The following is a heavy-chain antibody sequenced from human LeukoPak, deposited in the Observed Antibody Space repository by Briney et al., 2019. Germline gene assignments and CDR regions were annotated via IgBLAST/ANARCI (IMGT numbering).Heavy chain of an antibody. CDR1: GGSFSGYY. CDR2: IYYSGST. V-gene: IGHV4-34*01. CDR3: ARLGGGASDY. D-gene: IGHD2-21*01. J-gene: IGHJ4*02. Sequence: SETLSLTCAVYGGSFSGYYWSWIRQPPGKGLEWIGSIYYSGSTYYNPSLESRVTISVDTSKNQFSLKLSSVTAADTAVYYCARLGGGASDYWGQGTLVTVSS.